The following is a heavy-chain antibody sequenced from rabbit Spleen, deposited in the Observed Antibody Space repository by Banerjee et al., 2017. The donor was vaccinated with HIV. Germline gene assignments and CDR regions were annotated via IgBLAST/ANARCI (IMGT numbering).Heavy chain of an antibody. CDR1: GFDFSSYG. CDR2: IEAGSSGFT. Sequence: QEQLMESGGGLVKPEGSLKLSCKASGFDFSSYGVSWVRQAPGKGLEWIACIEAGSSGFTYFANWAKGRFTISKTSSTTVTLQMTSLTAADTATYFCARDTSSSFSSYGMDLWGPGTLVTVS. D-gene: IGHD1-1*01. J-gene: IGHJ6*01. CDR3: ARDTSSSFSSYGMDL. V-gene: IGHV1S45*01.